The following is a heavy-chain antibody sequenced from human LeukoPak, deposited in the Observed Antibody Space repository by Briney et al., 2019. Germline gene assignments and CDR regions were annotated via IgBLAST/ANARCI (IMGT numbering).Heavy chain of an antibody. CDR1: RFTFSSYW. CDR3: AKADRGWGVITKD. D-gene: IGHD3-10*01. V-gene: IGHV3-74*01. CDR2: INGDGSST. J-gene: IGHJ4*02. Sequence: PGGSLRLSCAASRFTFSSYWIHWVRQAPGKGLVWVSRINGDGSSTSYADSVKGRFTISRDNAKNTLYLQMNSLRADDTAVYYCAKADRGWGVITKDWGQGTLVTVSS.